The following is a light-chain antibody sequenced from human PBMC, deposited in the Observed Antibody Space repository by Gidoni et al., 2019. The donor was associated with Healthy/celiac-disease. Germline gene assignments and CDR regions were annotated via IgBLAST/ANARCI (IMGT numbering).Light chain of an antibody. V-gene: IGKV3-20*01. CDR3: QQYGSSPGT. Sequence: RASQSVSSSYLAWYQQKPGQAPRLLIYGASSRATGIPDRFSGSGSGTDFTLTISRLEPEDFAVYYCQQYGSSPGTFGQGTKLEIK. J-gene: IGKJ2*01. CDR2: GAS. CDR1: QSVSSSY.